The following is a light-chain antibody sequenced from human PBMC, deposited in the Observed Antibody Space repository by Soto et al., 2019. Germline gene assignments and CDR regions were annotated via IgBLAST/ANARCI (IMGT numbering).Light chain of an antibody. J-gene: IGKJ4*01. CDR1: QSVSSN. CDR3: QQYNDRPPVT. CDR2: GAS. V-gene: IGKV3-15*01. Sequence: EIVMTQSPGTLSVSPGERATLSCRASQSVSSNLAWYQQKPGQAPRLLIYGASTRATGIPARFSGRGSGTEFTLTISSLQSEDFAVYYCQQYNDRPPVTFGGGTKVEIK.